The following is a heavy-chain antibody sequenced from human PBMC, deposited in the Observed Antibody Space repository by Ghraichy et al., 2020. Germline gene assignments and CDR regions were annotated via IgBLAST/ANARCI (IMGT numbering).Heavy chain of an antibody. CDR3: ARHPALKAVNGP. V-gene: IGHV4-39*01. CDR2: IYYSGTT. J-gene: IGHJ5*02. CDR1: GGSISDSTYY. D-gene: IGHD6-19*01. Sequence: SETLSLTCSVSGGSISDSTYYWGWIRQPPGMGLEWIGSIYYSGTTYYNPALKSRVTISVDTSKNQFSLKLNSVTAADMAVYYCARHPALKAVNGPWGQGILVTVSS.